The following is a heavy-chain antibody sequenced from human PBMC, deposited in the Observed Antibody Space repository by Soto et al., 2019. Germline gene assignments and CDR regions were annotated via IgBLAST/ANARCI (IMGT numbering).Heavy chain of an antibody. CDR1: GGSISRGGYY. CDR3: ARGRDAYAFDY. Sequence: PSETLSLTCTVSGGSISRGGYYWSWIRQHPGKGLEWLGHIYYTGSTSYNPSLRSRLSISVDTSKNHFSLRLSSLTAADTALYYCARGRDAYAFDYWGLGTLVTVSS. J-gene: IGHJ4*02. CDR2: IYYTGST. D-gene: IGHD2-2*01. V-gene: IGHV4-31*03.